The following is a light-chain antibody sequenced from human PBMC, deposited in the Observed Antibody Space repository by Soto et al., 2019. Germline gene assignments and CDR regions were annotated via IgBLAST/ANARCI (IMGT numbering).Light chain of an antibody. CDR1: QGIGSA. CDR3: LQHNSFSFT. V-gene: IGKV1-17*01. Sequence: IQMTQSPSSLSASVGDRVTITCRAGQGIGSALDWYQQKPGKAPKRLIYGASSLQSGVPFRFSGSGSGTEFILTISSLQPEDFATYYCLQHNSFSFTFGPGTKVDI. J-gene: IGKJ3*01. CDR2: GAS.